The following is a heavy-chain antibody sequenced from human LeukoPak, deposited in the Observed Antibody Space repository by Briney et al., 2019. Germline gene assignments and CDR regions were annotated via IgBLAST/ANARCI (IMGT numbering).Heavy chain of an antibody. D-gene: IGHD6-13*01. CDR3: ARDRGGSWSYPKYYYMDG. V-gene: IGHV4-4*07. CDR2: IYTSGST. Sequence: SETLSLTCTVSGGSISSYNWCWIRQRAGQGQELIGSIYTSGSTNYNPSLKGRVTMSVDTSKNQFSLKLSSVTAADTAVYYCARDRGGSWSYPKYYYMDGWGKGATVTISS. CDR1: GGSISSYN. J-gene: IGHJ6*03.